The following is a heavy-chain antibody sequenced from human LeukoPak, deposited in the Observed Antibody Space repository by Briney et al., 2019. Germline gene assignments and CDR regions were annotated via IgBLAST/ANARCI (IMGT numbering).Heavy chain of an antibody. V-gene: IGHV3-7*01. D-gene: IGHD6-19*01. CDR1: GFTFSNYG. CDR2: IKQDGSEK. Sequence: GGSLRLSCAASGFTFSNYGMHWVRQAPGKGLEWVANIKQDGSEKYYMDSMKGRFTISRDNAKNSLYLQMNSLRAEDTAVYYCAKDLLGQWPTVFDYWGQGTLVTVSS. CDR3: AKDLLGQWPTVFDY. J-gene: IGHJ4*02.